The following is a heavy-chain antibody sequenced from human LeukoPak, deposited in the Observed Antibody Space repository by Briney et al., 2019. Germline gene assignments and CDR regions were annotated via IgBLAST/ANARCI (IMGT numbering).Heavy chain of an antibody. CDR3: ARDSSSDSSGWYGGVDY. J-gene: IGHJ4*02. Sequence: GGSLRLSCAASGFTVSSNYMSWVRQAPGKGLEWVSLIYSGGSTYYADSVKGRFTISRDTSKNTLYLQMNSLRAEDTAVYYCARDSSSDSSGWYGGVDYWGQGTLVTVSS. CDR1: GFTVSSNY. D-gene: IGHD6-19*01. CDR2: IYSGGST. V-gene: IGHV3-53*01.